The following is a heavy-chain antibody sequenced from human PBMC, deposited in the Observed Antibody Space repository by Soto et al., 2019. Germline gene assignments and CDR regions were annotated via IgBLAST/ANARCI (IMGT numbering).Heavy chain of an antibody. D-gene: IGHD3-22*01. J-gene: IGHJ3*02. V-gene: IGHV4-59*08. CDR2: IYYSGST. CDR1: GGSISSYY. Sequence: PSETLSLTCTVSGGSISSYYWSWIRQPPGKGLEWIGYIYYSGSTNYNPSLKSRVTISVDTSKNQFSLKLSSVTAADTAVYYCARRKFDYYDSSGYYYDAFDIWGQGTMVTVS. CDR3: ARRKFDYYDSSGYYYDAFDI.